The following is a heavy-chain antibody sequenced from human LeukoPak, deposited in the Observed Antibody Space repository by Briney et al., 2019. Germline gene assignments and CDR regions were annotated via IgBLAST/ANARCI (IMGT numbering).Heavy chain of an antibody. Sequence: SVKVSCKASGGTFSSYAISWVRQAPGQGLEWMGGIIPIFGTANYAQKFQGRVTITADESTSTAYMVLSSLRSEDTAVYYCARDGAAIPRGMTRDYYYYMDVWGKGTTVTVSS. CDR3: ARDGAAIPRGMTRDYYYYMDV. D-gene: IGHD3-16*01. V-gene: IGHV1-69*01. CDR1: GGTFSSYA. CDR2: IIPIFGTA. J-gene: IGHJ6*03.